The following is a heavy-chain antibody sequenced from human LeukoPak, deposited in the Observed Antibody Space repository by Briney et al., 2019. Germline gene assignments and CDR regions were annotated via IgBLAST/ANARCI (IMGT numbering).Heavy chain of an antibody. CDR2: MYHSGTT. CDR3: ARGLGWGATIFDY. Sequence: PSETLSLTCTVSGGSISSSSYYWGWIRQPPGKGLEWIGCMYHSGTTSNNPSLKSRVTISVDTSKNQFSLKVRSVTAADTAVYYCARGLGWGATIFDYWGQGALVTVSS. J-gene: IGHJ4*02. CDR1: GGSISSSSYY. D-gene: IGHD1-26*01. V-gene: IGHV4-61*05.